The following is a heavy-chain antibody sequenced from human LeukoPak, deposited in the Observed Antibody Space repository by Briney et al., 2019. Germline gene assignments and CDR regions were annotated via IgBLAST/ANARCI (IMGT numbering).Heavy chain of an antibody. CDR3: ARESEEWDSSSSGTIDY. CDR2: IYHSGST. CDR1: GYSITSGYY. V-gene: IGHV4-38-2*02. J-gene: IGHJ4*02. Sequence: SETLSLTCIVSGYSITSGYYWGWIRQPPGKGLEWTGSIYHSGSTYYNPSLKSRVTISVDTSKNQFSLKLSSVTAADTAVYYCARESEEWDSSSSGTIDYWGQGTLVTVSS. D-gene: IGHD6-6*01.